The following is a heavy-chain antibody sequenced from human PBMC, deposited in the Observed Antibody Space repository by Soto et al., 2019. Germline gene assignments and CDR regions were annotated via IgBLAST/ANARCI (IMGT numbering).Heavy chain of an antibody. Sequence: QVHLQESGPGLVKPSETLSLTCIVSGGSVSSYYWSWIRQPPGKGLEWIGYIYYSGSTNYNPSLKRPVTVPVDTSQTQFSLKLSPLTAADTAVYYCARLSPPMTPVVNWFDPWGQGTLVTVSS. J-gene: IGHJ5*02. D-gene: IGHD2-15*01. V-gene: IGHV4-59*08. CDR1: GGSVSSYY. CDR3: ARLSPPMTPVVNWFDP. CDR2: IYYSGST.